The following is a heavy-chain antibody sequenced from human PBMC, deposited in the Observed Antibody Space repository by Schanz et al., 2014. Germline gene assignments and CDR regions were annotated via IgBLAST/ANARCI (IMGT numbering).Heavy chain of an antibody. D-gene: IGHD2-15*01. CDR2: ISGSGGDT. V-gene: IGHV3-23*04. CDR1: GFTFSSYA. Sequence: VQLVESGGGVVQPGRSLRLSCAASGFTFSSYAMSWVRQAPGKGLEWVSAISGSGGDTYYADSVKGRFTISRDNAKNSLYLQMTSLRAEDAAVYYCARDISPESRGPLYYDAFDIWGQGTVVTVSS. CDR3: ARDISPESRGPLYYDAFDI. J-gene: IGHJ3*02.